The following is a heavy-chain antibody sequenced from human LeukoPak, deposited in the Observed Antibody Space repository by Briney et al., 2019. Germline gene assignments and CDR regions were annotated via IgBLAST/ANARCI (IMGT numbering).Heavy chain of an antibody. CDR3: AKGSSTSSIYYYYGMDV. D-gene: IGHD2-2*01. V-gene: IGHV3-9*01. J-gene: IGHJ6*02. CDR2: ISWNSGSI. CDR1: GFTFDDYA. Sequence: PGGSLRLSCAASGFTFDDYAMHWVRQAPGKGLEWVSGISWNSGSIGYADSVKGRFTISRDNAKNSLYLQMNSLRAEDTALYYCAKGSSTSSIYYYYGMDVWGQGTTVTVSS.